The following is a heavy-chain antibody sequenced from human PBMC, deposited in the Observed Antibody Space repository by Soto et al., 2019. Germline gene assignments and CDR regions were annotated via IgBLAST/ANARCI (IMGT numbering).Heavy chain of an antibody. Sequence: ASVKVSCKASGYTFTSYGISWVRQAPGQGLEWMGWISAYNGNTNYAQKLQGRVTMTTDTSTSTAYMELRSLRSDDTAVYYCARERPTPIYYYDSSDYGMDVWGQGTTVTVSS. D-gene: IGHD3-22*01. V-gene: IGHV1-18*01. CDR3: ARERPTPIYYYDSSDYGMDV. CDR2: ISAYNGNT. CDR1: GYTFTSYG. J-gene: IGHJ6*02.